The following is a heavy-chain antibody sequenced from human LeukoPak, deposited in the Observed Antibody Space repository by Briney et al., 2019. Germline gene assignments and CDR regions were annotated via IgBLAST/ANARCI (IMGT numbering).Heavy chain of an antibody. J-gene: IGHJ4*02. CDR1: GGSFSGYY. CDR3: ARGGGGGSAVSQWYYFDY. CDR2: INHSGST. Sequence: SETLSLTCAVYGGSFSGYYWSWIRQPPGKGLEWIGEINHSGSTNYNPSLKSRVTISVDTSKNQFSLKMSSLTAADTAVYYCARGGGGGSAVSQWYYFDYWGQGTLVTVSS. D-gene: IGHD2-15*01. V-gene: IGHV4-34*01.